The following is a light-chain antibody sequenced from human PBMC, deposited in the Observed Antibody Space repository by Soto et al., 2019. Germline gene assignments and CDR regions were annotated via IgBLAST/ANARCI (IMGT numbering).Light chain of an antibody. Sequence: EIVLTQSPATLSLSPGERATLSCRASQSVSSYLAWYPQKPGQAPRRLIYDASNRATGIPARFSGSGSGTACTLTISSLEPEDFAVYYCQQRSNWPSTFGGGTKVDIK. J-gene: IGKJ4*01. CDR3: QQRSNWPST. V-gene: IGKV3-11*01. CDR1: QSVSSY. CDR2: DAS.